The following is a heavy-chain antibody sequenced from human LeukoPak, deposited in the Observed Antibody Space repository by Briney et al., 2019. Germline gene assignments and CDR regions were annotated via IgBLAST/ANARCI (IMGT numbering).Heavy chain of an antibody. CDR1: GFTFSSFW. CDR2: MNSDGSTT. V-gene: IGHV3-74*01. J-gene: IGHJ4*02. CDR3: ARAGSYRFDY. D-gene: IGHD1-26*01. Sequence: GGSLRLSCAASGFTFSSFWMHWVRQAPGKGLVWVSRMNSDGSTTNYADSVKGRFTISRDNAKNTLYLQMNSLRVEDTAVYYCARAGSYRFDYWGRGTLVTVSS.